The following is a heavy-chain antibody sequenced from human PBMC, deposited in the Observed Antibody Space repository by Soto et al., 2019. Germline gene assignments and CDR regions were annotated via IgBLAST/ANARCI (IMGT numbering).Heavy chain of an antibody. CDR3: ARDFDYIWGSYRYPYFDY. J-gene: IGHJ4*02. V-gene: IGHV1-8*01. CDR2: MNPNSGNT. Sequence: ASVKVSCKASGYTFTSYDINWVRQATGQGLEWMGWMNPNSGNTGYAQKFQGRVTLTRNTSISTAYMELSSLRSEDTAVYYCARDFDYIWGSYRYPYFDYWGQGTLVTVSS. D-gene: IGHD3-16*02. CDR1: GYTFTSYD.